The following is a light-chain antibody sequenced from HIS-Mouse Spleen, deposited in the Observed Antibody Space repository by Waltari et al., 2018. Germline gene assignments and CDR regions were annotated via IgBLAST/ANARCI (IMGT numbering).Light chain of an antibody. V-gene: IGLV1-47*01. CDR3: AAWDDSLSGPV. CDR1: SSNIGSNY. J-gene: IGLJ3*02. Sequence: QSVLTQPPSASGTPGQRVTISCSGSSSNIGSNYVYWYQHRPGTAPKLRIYRNNQRPSGVPARFAGSRSGTSASLAISGLRSEDEADYYCAAWDDSLSGPVFGGGTKLTVL. CDR2: RNN.